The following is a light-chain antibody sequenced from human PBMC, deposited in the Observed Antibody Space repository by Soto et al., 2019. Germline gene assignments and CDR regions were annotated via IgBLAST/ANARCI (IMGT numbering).Light chain of an antibody. V-gene: IGLV1-40*01. CDR3: QSYDTSLSGSYV. CDR1: SSNIGAGYD. J-gene: IGLJ1*01. CDR2: TNT. Sequence: QSVLTQPPSVSGAPGQRVTMSCTGSSSNIGAGYDVHWYQQLPGTAPKLLIYTNTNRPSGVPDRFSGSKSGTSASLAITGLQAEDEADYYCQSYDTSLSGSYVFGTGTKVTVL.